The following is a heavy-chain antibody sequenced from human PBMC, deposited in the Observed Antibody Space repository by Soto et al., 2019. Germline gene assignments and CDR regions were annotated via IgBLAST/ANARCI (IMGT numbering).Heavy chain of an antibody. Sequence: QVQLVQSGAEVKKPGSSVKVSCKASGGTFSSYAISWVRQAPGQGLEWMGGIIPIFGTANYAQKFQGRVTITADKSTSTAYMELSSMRSEDTAVEYCARDYYDSSGYPYYYYGMDVWGQGTTVTVSS. CDR1: GGTFSSYA. CDR3: ARDYYDSSGYPYYYYGMDV. V-gene: IGHV1-69*06. J-gene: IGHJ6*02. D-gene: IGHD3-22*01. CDR2: IIPIFGTA.